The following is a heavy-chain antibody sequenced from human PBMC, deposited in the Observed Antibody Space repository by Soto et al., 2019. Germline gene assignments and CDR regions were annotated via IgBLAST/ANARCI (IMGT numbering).Heavy chain of an antibody. D-gene: IGHD5-12*01. CDR3: ALFVEMATSDS. V-gene: IGHV2-5*02. J-gene: IGHJ4*02. Sequence: QITLKESGPTLVKPTQTLTLTCTFSGFSLSTSGVGVGWIRQPPGKALEWLALIYWDDDKRYSPSLKSRLTXPXQTTNNQQVLTRTNKAPVDTATHCCALFVEMATSDSWGPGTLVTVPS. CDR1: GFSLSTSGVG. CDR2: IYWDDDK.